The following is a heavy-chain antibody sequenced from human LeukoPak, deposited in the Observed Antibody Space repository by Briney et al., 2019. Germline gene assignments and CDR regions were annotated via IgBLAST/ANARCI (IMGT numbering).Heavy chain of an antibody. CDR3: ARGHEYCFGSGCSDY. D-gene: IGHD3-3*01. J-gene: IGHJ4*02. V-gene: IGHV1-2*02. CDR2: XXPSSGGT. Sequence: ASVKVSCKASXYXXXXXXXXXXXXXPGXXXXXMXXXXPSSGGTDYAXXFQGRVTMTRDTSVSTAYMDLTWLRIDDTAVYXCARGHEYCFGSGCSDYWGQGTLVTVSS. CDR1: XYXXXXXX.